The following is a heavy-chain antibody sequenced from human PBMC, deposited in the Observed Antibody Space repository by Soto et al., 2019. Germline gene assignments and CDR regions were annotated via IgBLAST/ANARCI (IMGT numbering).Heavy chain of an antibody. D-gene: IGHD2-15*01. Sequence: SETLSLTCAVSGFFISSGNYWGWIRKPPGKGLEWIGSIFHGGNTYYNPSLKSRVTISVDMSKNQFSLKLNSVTAADTAVYYCARARWYDAFDVWGQGTVVPVSS. J-gene: IGHJ3*01. CDR2: IFHGGNT. CDR1: GFFISSGNY. CDR3: ARARWYDAFDV. V-gene: IGHV4-38-2*01.